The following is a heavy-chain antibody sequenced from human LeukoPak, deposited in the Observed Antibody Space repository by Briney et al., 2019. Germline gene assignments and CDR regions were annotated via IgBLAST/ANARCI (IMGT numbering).Heavy chain of an antibody. V-gene: IGHV3-23*01. J-gene: IGHJ2*01. Sequence: AGGSLRLSCAASGFAFSNYAITWVRQAPGKGLEWVSTLNPGAGFAYYADSVKGRFTISRDNSSHTLYLQMTSLRADDTALYFCGTRAGGSYSLWYFDLWGRGTLVTVSS. CDR1: GFAFSNYA. D-gene: IGHD1-26*01. CDR3: GTRAGGSYSLWYFDL. CDR2: LNPGAGFA.